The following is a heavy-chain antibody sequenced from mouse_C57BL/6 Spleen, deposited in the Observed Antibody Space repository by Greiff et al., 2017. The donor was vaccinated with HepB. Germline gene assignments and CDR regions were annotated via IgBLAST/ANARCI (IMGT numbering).Heavy chain of an antibody. V-gene: IGHV1-19*01. CDR2: INPYNGGT. CDR1: GYTFTDYY. J-gene: IGHJ4*01. CDR3: AREGDYGNYEDAMDY. D-gene: IGHD2-1*01. Sequence: EVQLQQSGPVLVKPGASVKMSCKASGYTFTDYYMNWVKQSHGKSLEWIGVINPYNGGTSYNQKFKGKATLTVDKSSSTAYMELTSLTSEDSAVYYCAREGDYGNYEDAMDYWGQGTSVTVSS.